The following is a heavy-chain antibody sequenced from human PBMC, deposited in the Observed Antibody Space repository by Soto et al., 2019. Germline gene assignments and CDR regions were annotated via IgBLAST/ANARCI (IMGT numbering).Heavy chain of an antibody. CDR1: GGSFSGYY. CDR3: ARGRY. V-gene: IGHV4-34*01. Sequence: QVQLQQWGAGLLTPSETLSLTCAAYGGSFSGYYWSWIRQPPGKGLEWIGEINHSGSTNYNPSLKSRVTISVDTSKNQFSLKLSSVTAADTAVYYCARGRYWGQGTLVTVSS. J-gene: IGHJ4*02. CDR2: INHSGST.